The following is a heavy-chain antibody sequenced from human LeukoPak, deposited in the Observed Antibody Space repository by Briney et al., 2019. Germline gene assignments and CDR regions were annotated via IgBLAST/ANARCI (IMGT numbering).Heavy chain of an antibody. Sequence: GGSLRLSCATSRFTFSPYSFNWVRQAPGKGLEWISYINAHRTTYYADSVEGRFTISRDNAKNSAYLQLNSLRVEDTAMYYCARSVEGSFDYWGQGTLVTVSS. V-gene: IGHV3-48*01. CDR3: ARSVEGSFDY. CDR2: INAHRTT. D-gene: IGHD6-19*01. J-gene: IGHJ4*02. CDR1: RFTFSPYS.